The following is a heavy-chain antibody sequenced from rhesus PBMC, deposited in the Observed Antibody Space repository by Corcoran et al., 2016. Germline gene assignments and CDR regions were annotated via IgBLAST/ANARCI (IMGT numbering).Heavy chain of an antibody. CDR3: ATDVLSGVIINFGY. D-gene: IGHD3-34*01. Sequence: EVQLVQSGAEVKKPGASVKISCKASGYTFTDYYLHWVRQAPGKRLEWMGRVDPEDGEGIHAPKFQDRVTITADTSTDTAYMELSSLRSEDTAVYYCATDVLSGVIINFGYWGQGVLVTVSS. J-gene: IGHJ4*01. V-gene: IGHV1-111*02. CDR2: VDPEDGEG. CDR1: GYTFTDYY.